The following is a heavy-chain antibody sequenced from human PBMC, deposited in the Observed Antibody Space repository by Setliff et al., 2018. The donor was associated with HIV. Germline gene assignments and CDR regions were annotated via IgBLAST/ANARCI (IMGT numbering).Heavy chain of an antibody. CDR1: GGSFSGYY. J-gene: IGHJ6*02. V-gene: IGHV4-34*01. D-gene: IGHD1-1*01. Sequence: SETLSLTCAVYGGSFSGYYWTWIRQPPGKGLEWIGDINHRGDTKYNPSLRSRVIISVDKSKNQFSLRLSSVTAADTAVYYCARDGSRTTGATGYYYGLDVWGQGTTVTVSS. CDR3: ARDGSRTTGATGYYYGLDV. CDR2: INHRGDT.